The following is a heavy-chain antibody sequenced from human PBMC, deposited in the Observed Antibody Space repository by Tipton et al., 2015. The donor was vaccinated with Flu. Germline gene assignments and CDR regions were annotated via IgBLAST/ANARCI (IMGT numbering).Heavy chain of an antibody. CDR3: ARKYWGSSWYYHYMDV. D-gene: IGHD6-13*01. CDR2: IYPSGTT. Sequence: GLVKPSETLSLTCTVSSGSIRSTNYFCAWIRQPPGKGLELIGSIYPSGTTYYNPSLKSRVTISVDTSKNQVSLNLSSVTAADTAIYYCARKYWGSSWYYHYMDVWGKGTTVTVSS. J-gene: IGHJ6*03. V-gene: IGHV4-39*01. CDR1: SGSIRSTNYF.